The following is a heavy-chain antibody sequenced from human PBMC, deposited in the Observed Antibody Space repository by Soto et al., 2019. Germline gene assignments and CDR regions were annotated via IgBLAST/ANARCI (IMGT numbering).Heavy chain of an antibody. J-gene: IGHJ6*03. CDR1: GFTFGSYA. V-gene: IGHV3-23*01. D-gene: IGHD1-26*01. CDR3: AKFSGPSYSDYTMAG. Sequence: EVQLLESGGGLVQPGGSLRLSCAASGFTFGSYAMNWLRQAPGRGLECVSFISGSGRTTYCADSVKGRFTVSRDNSKNTLYLQMNSLRADDTALYYCAKFSGPSYSDYTMAGWGKGTTVNVSS. CDR2: ISGSGRTT.